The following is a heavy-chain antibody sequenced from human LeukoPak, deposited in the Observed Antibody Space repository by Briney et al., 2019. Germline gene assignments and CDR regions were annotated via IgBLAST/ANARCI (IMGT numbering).Heavy chain of an antibody. CDR1: GGSISSSSYY. CDR2: IYYSGST. D-gene: IGHD2-15*01. Sequence: SETLSLTCTVSGGSISSSSYYWGWIRQPPGKGLEWIGSIYYSGSTYYNPSLKSRVTISVATSTNQFSLKLSSVTAADTAVYYCASPRPVCSGGSCYLNWFDPWGQGTLVTVSS. J-gene: IGHJ5*02. V-gene: IGHV4-39*01. CDR3: ASPRPVCSGGSCYLNWFDP.